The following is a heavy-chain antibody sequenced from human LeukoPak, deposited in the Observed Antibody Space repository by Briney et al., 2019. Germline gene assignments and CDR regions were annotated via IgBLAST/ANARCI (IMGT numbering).Heavy chain of an antibody. CDR3: ARGVENSRAWYSDT. CDR1: GYTFTGYY. J-gene: IGHJ2*01. V-gene: IGHV1-2*02. CDR2: INPNSGGT. Sequence: GASVKVPCKASGYTFTGYYMHWVRQAPGQGLEWMGWINPNSGGTNYAQKFQGRVTMTRDTSISTAYMELSRLRSDDTAVYYCARGVENSRAWYSDTWGQGTVVIVSS. D-gene: IGHD6-19*01.